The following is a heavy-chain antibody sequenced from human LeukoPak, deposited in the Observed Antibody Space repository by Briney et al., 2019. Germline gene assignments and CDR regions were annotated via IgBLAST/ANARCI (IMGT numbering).Heavy chain of an antibody. CDR1: AFNFDDYG. CDR2: INLNGGSI. V-gene: IGHV3-20*04. D-gene: IGHD5-12*01. CDR3: ARSGSGYQGRFDY. J-gene: IGHJ4*02. Sequence: GGSLRLSCAASAFNFDDYGMSWVRQVPGKGLEWVSGINLNGGSIGYADSVKGRFTISRDNAKNSLYLQMNSLRVEDTAFYYCARSGSGYQGRFDYWGQGTLVTVSS.